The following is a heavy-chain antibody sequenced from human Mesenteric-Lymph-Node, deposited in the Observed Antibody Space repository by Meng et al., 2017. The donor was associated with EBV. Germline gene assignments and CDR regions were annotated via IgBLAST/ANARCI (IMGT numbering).Heavy chain of an antibody. CDR2: IYFSGGT. CDR3: ARREDSSGYYPPFNY. Sequence: QLQLQESGPGLVKPSETLSLTCKVSGGSISTTTHQWGWIRQPPGKGLEWIGEIYFSGGTKYNPSLKSRVTISVDTSKNQFSLNLSSVTAADTAVYYCARREDSSGYYPPFNYWSQGSLVTVSS. V-gene: IGHV4-39*07. D-gene: IGHD3-22*01. CDR1: GGSISTTTHQ. J-gene: IGHJ4*02.